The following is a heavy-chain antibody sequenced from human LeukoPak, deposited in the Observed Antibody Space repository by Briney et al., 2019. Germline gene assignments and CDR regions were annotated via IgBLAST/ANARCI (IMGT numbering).Heavy chain of an antibody. CDR2: IYYSGST. J-gene: IGHJ6*03. V-gene: IGHV4-39*07. CDR3: ARGLVIKYYYYYYMDV. D-gene: IGHD3-9*01. Sequence: SETLSLTCTVSGGSLSSSSYYWGWIRQPPGKGLEWVGSIYYSGSTYYNPSVKSRLTISVDTYKNQFSLKLSSVTAADTAVYYCARGLVIKYYYYYYMDVWGKGTTVTVSS. CDR1: GGSLSSSSYY.